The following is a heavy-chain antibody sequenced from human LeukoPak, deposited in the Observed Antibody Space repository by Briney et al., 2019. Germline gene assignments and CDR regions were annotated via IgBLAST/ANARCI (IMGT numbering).Heavy chain of an antibody. V-gene: IGHV4-30-2*01. CDR1: GGSISSGGYY. CDR3: ARVLYRGITMIVN. J-gene: IGHJ4*02. CDR2: IYHSGST. D-gene: IGHD3-22*01. Sequence: SETLSLTCTVSGGSISSGGYYWSWIRQPPGKGLEWTGYIYHSGSTYYNPSLKSRVTISVDRSKNQFSLKLSSVTAADTAVYYCARVLYRGITMIVNWGQGTLVTVSS.